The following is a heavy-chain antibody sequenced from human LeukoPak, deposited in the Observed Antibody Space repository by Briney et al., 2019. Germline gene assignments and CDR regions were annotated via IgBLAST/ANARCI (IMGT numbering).Heavy chain of an antibody. V-gene: IGHV3-74*01. CDR2: INNDGSGT. J-gene: IGHJ5*02. CDR1: GFTFSSYW. Sequence: GGSLRLSCAASGFTFSSYWMHWVRQAPGKGPVWASRINNDGSGTTYADSVKGRFTISRDDAKNTLYLQMNSLRAEDTAVYYCVRGGESTWSWGQGTLVTVSS. D-gene: IGHD2-15*01. CDR3: VRGGESTWS.